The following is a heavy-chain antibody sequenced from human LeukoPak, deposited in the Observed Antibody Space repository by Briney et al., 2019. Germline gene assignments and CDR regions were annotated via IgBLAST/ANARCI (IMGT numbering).Heavy chain of an antibody. CDR1: GFTVSSNY. Sequence: GGSLRLSCAASGFTVSSNYMSWVRQAPGKGLEWVSVTYSGGSTYYADSVKGRFTISRHKSKNTLYLQMNSLRPEDTAVYYCATGDYGPLDIWGQGTMVTVSS. V-gene: IGHV3-53*04. D-gene: IGHD4-17*01. J-gene: IGHJ3*02. CDR3: ATGDYGPLDI. CDR2: TYSGGST.